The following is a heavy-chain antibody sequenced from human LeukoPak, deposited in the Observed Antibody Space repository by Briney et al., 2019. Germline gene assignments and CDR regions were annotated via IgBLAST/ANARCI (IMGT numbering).Heavy chain of an antibody. Sequence: SETLSLTCTVSGGSISSYYWSWIRQPPGKRLEWMGYIYYSGRTSYNPSLTSRVTISVDTSKNQFSLELRSVTAADTAVYYCARDTSIFGVVTHQFDYWGQGTLVTVSS. D-gene: IGHD3-3*01. V-gene: IGHV4-59*12. J-gene: IGHJ4*02. CDR3: ARDTSIFGVVTHQFDY. CDR1: GGSISSYY. CDR2: IYYSGRT.